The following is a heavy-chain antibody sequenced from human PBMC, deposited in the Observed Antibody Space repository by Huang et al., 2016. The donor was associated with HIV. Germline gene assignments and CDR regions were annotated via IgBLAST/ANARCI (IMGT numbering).Heavy chain of an antibody. CDR1: FASISGNSKS. D-gene: IGHD3-22*01. J-gene: IGHJ4*02. Sequence: LLLRESGSGLVKTSETMSLSCTVAFASISGNSKSWTWVRQSPGKGLEWLAGMHYGVRTYYNPSLKSRVSMSVDTSHNQHFSLTLASVTAADTAVYFCASGPVIVSISRFYFEQWGPGILVTV. CDR2: MHYGVRT. V-gene: IGHV4-39*02. CDR3: ASGPVIVSISRFYFEQ.